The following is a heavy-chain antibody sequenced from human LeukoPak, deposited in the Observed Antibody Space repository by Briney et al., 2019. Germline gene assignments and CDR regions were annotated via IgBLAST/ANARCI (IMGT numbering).Heavy chain of an antibody. CDR2: INSDGSWT. Sequence: PGGSLRLSCAASGNYWMHWVRQAPGKGLVWVSHINSDGSWTSYADSVKGRFTISKDNAKNTVYLQMNNLRAEDTAVYYCARERAVATYYYYYGMDVWGQGTTVTVSS. CDR1: GNYW. J-gene: IGHJ6*02. V-gene: IGHV3-74*01. D-gene: IGHD4-23*01. CDR3: ARERAVATYYYYYGMDV.